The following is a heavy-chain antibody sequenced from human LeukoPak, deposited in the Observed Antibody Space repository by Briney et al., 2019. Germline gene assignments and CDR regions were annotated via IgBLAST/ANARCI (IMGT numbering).Heavy chain of an antibody. V-gene: IGHV3-20*04. CDR1: GFTFDDYG. J-gene: IGHJ4*02. CDR2: INWNGGST. Sequence: GGSLRLSCAGSGFTFDDYGISWVRQAPGKGLEGVSGINWNGGSTGYADSVKGRFTISRDNAKNSLYLQMNSLRAEDTALYYCARESAATYYYDSSGYPFDYWGQGTLVTVSS. CDR3: ARESAATYYYDSSGYPFDY. D-gene: IGHD3-22*01.